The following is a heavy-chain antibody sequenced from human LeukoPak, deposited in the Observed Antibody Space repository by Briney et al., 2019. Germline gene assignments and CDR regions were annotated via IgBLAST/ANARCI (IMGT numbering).Heavy chain of an antibody. D-gene: IGHD2-15*01. J-gene: IGHJ4*02. Sequence: PGGSLRLSCAASGLTFSDYAMSWFRQAPGKGPEWVSGITSGFTPHYADSVKGRFTISRDNSKNTFHLQLSSLRAEDTAVYYCAKDYSDSRVADVFFEYWGQGTLVTVSS. CDR1: GLTFSDYA. CDR3: AKDYSDSRVADVFFEY. CDR2: ITSGFTP. V-gene: IGHV3-23*01.